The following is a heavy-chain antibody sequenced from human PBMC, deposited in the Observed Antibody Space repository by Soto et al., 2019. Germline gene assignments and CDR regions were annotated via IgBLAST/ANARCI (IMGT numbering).Heavy chain of an antibody. J-gene: IGHJ4*02. D-gene: IGHD3-10*01. Sequence: GASVKVSCKASGGTFSSYTISWVRQAPGQGLEWMGRIIPILGIANYAQKFQGRVTITADKSTSTAYMELSSLRSEDTAVYYCARVVRMVRGVIHTGIEYWGQGTLVTVSS. CDR3: ARVVRMVRGVIHTGIEY. V-gene: IGHV1-69*02. CDR2: IIPILGIA. CDR1: GGTFSSYT.